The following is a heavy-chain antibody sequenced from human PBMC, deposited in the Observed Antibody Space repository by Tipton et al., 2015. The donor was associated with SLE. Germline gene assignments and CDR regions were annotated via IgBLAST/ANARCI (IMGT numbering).Heavy chain of an antibody. V-gene: IGHV3-21*03. J-gene: IGHJ3*02. CDR3: ARLSAPTDAFDI. CDR2: ISSSSSYM. Sequence: SLRLSCAASGFTFSSYSMNWVRQAPGKGLEWVSSISSSSSYMYYADSVKGRFTISRDNAKNSLYLQMNSLRAEDTAVYYCARLSAPTDAFDIWGQGTMVTVSS. D-gene: IGHD6-13*01. CDR1: GFTFSSYS.